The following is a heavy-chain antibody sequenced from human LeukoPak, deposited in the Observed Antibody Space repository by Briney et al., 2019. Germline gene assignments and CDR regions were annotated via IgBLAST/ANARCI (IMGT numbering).Heavy chain of an antibody. CDR3: AREVRFLEWLLSRSNWFDP. V-gene: IGHV4-34*01. CDR1: GGSFSGYY. D-gene: IGHD3-3*01. J-gene: IGHJ5*02. Sequence: SETLSLTCAVYGGSFSGYYWSWIRRPPGKGLEWIGEINHSGSTNYNPSLKSRVTISVDKSKNQFSLKLSSVTAADTAVYYCAREVRFLEWLLSRSNWFDPWGQGTLVTVSS. CDR2: INHSGST.